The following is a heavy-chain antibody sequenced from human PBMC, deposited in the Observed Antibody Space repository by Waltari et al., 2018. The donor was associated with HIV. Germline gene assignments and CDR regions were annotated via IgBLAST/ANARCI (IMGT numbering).Heavy chain of an antibody. V-gene: IGHV4-61*02. D-gene: IGHD3-22*01. CDR3: ARDRNYYYDSSGYFFNAFDI. J-gene: IGHJ3*02. CDR2: IYTSGST. Sequence: QVQLQESGPGLVKPSQTLSLTCTAPGGSISSRSSYWSWIGQPAGKGLEWIGRIYTSGSTNYNPSLKSRVTISVDTSKNQFSLKLSSVTAADTAVYYCARDRNYYYDSSGYFFNAFDIWGQGTMVTVSS. CDR1: GGSISSRSSY.